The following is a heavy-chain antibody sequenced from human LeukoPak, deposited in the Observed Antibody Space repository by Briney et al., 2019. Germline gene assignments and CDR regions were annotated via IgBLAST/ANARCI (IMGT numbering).Heavy chain of an antibody. Sequence: ASVTVSFKASGYTFTSYDINWVRQATGQELERMGWMNPNSGNTGYAQKFQGRVTMTRNTSISTAYMELSSLRSEDTAVYYCARVRRSVVPAAYDYYYYMDVWGKGTTVTVSS. V-gene: IGHV1-8*01. D-gene: IGHD2-2*01. CDR2: MNPNSGNT. CDR3: ARVRRSVVPAAYDYYYYMDV. J-gene: IGHJ6*03. CDR1: GYTFTSYD.